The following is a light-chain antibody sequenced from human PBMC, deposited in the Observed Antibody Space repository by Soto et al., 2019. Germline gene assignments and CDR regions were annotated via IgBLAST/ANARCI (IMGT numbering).Light chain of an antibody. V-gene: IGKV1-16*02. CDR2: GAS. Sequence: DIQMTQSPSSLSASVGDTVTITCRASQGINNFLAWFQQKPGKAPKSLIYGASSLQSGVPSKFSGSGSHTAFTLTISSLQPEDSATYFCQQYHSYPVTFGGGTKVEIK. J-gene: IGKJ4*01. CDR3: QQYHSYPVT. CDR1: QGINNF.